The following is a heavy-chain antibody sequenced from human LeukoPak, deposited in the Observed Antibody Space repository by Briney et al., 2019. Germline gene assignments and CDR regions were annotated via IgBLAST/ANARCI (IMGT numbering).Heavy chain of an antibody. CDR3: ARREYSGTIDY. CDR1: GGPISSGSYY. J-gene: IGHJ4*02. V-gene: IGHV4-61*02. Sequence: SETLSLTCTVSGGPISSGSYYWSWIRQPAGKGLEWIGRIYTSGSTYYNPSLKSRVTISVDTSKNQFSLKLSSVTAADTAVYYCARREYSGTIDYWGQGTLVTVSS. D-gene: IGHD1-26*01. CDR2: IYTSGST.